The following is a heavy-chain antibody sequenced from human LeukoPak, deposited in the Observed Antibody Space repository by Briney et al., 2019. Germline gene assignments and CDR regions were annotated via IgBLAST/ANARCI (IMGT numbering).Heavy chain of an antibody. CDR2: ISSRGSSI. CDR1: GFNFSTYE. CDR3: ARDKALNC. Sequence: GGSLRLSCAGSGFNFSTYEMNWVRQAPGKGLEWLSYISSRGSSIYYADSVKGRFTISRDNAKNSLFLQMNSLRAEDTAVYFCARDKALNCWGQGTPVTVSS. J-gene: IGHJ4*02. V-gene: IGHV3-48*03.